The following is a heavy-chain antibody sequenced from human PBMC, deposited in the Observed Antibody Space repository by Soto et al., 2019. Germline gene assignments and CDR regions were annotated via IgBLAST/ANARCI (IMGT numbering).Heavy chain of an antibody. CDR3: ARHLPYCGGDCYSLAY. Sequence: QVQLQESGPGLVKPSETLSLTCTVSGGSISSYYWSWIRQPPGKGLEWIGYIYYSASTNYSPSLKSRVPISVDTSKNQFSLNLSSVTAADTAVYYCARHLPYCGGDCYSLAYWGQGTLVTVSS. D-gene: IGHD2-21*02. J-gene: IGHJ4*02. CDR1: GGSISSYY. CDR2: IYYSAST. V-gene: IGHV4-59*08.